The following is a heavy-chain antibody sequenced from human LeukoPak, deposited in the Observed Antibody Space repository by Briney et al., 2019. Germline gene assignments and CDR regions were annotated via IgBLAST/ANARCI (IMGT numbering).Heavy chain of an antibody. D-gene: IGHD6-25*01. J-gene: IGHJ4*02. Sequence: PSETLSLTCTVSGDFIRSGHYYWGWLRQSPGKGLEWMGSIYSTGNTHYNPSLESRLIISVDTSKISFPLKLSSVPAADTAVYFCARDLWSTAAGIFDFWGQGALVTVSS. V-gene: IGHV4-39*06. CDR3: ARDLWSTAAGIFDF. CDR1: GDFIRSGHYY. CDR2: IYSTGNT.